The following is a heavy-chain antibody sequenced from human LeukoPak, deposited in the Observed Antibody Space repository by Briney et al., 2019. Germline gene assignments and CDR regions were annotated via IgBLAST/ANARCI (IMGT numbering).Heavy chain of an antibody. Sequence: SETLSLTCTVSGGLITTTTWYWGWIRQSPGKGLEWIASIYYRGDTYYNASLESRVSISIDTSKNQYSLKLNSMNAADTVVYFCARQPVVNRGGVASNFDSWGQGTLVTVSA. CDR1: GGLITTTTWY. V-gene: IGHV4-39*01. CDR2: IYYRGDT. D-gene: IGHD3-3*01. J-gene: IGHJ4*02. CDR3: ARQPVVNRGGVASNFDS.